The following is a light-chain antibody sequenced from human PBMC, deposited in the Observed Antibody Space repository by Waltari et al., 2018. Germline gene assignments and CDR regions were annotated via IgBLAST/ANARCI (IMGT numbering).Light chain of an antibody. CDR1: QGISNY. CDR3: QQLNDVPIT. Sequence: IQLTQSPSSLSASVGDRVTLTCRASQGISNYLAWYHQKPGKAPKVLIYAASTLQSGVPSRFSGSGSGTDFTLTIGSLQPEDFATYFCQQLNDVPITFGQGTRLEIK. CDR2: AAS. V-gene: IGKV1-9*01. J-gene: IGKJ5*01.